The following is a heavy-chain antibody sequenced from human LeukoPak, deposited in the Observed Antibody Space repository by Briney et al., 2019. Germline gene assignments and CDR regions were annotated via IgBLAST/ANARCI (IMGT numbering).Heavy chain of an antibody. CDR1: GFTVSSNY. CDR2: IYSGGST. Sequence: GGSLRLSCAASGFTVSSNYMSWVRQAPGKGLEWVSVIYSGGSTYYADSVKGRFTISRDNSKNTLYLQMNSPRAEDTAVYYCARSYYYDSSGYYVYWGQGTLVTVSS. V-gene: IGHV3-53*01. D-gene: IGHD3-22*01. J-gene: IGHJ4*02. CDR3: ARSYYYDSSGYYVY.